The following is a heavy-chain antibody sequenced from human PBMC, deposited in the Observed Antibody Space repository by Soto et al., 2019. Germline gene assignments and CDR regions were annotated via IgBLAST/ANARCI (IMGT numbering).Heavy chain of an antibody. CDR3: ARVKKAGLPGIAVAGPDY. J-gene: IGHJ4*02. V-gene: IGHV3-21*01. CDR2: ISSSSSYI. CDR1: GFTFSSYS. Sequence: GGSLRLSCAASGFTFSSYSMNWVRQAPGKGLEWVSSISSSSSYIYYADSVKGRFTISRDNAKNSLYLQMNSLRAEDTAVYYCARVKKAGLPGIAVAGPDYWGQGTLVTVSS. D-gene: IGHD6-19*01.